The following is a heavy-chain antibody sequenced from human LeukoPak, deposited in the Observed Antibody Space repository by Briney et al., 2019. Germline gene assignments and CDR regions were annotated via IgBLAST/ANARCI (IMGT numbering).Heavy chain of an antibody. D-gene: IGHD6-19*01. V-gene: IGHV4-4*07. CDR2: IYSSGST. CDR3: AKTLSYSSGWVY. CDR1: GGSVTGYY. Sequence: PSETLSLTCTVSGGSVTGYYWTWIRQPAGKGLEWIGRIYSSGSTNYNPSLKSRVTMSVDTSKNQFSLRLSSVTAADTAVYYCAKTLSYSSGWVYWGQGTLVTVSS. J-gene: IGHJ4*02.